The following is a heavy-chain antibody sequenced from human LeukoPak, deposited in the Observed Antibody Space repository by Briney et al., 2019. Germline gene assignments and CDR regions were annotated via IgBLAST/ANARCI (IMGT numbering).Heavy chain of an antibody. V-gene: IGHV1-2*02. CDR2: INPNSGRT. CDR3: ARRWGSGYLYAFDI. D-gene: IGHD3-22*01. J-gene: IGHJ3*02. Sequence: GASVKVSCKASVYTFTDYYIHWVRQAPGQGPEWMGWINPNSGRTNYAQKFQGRVTMTRDTSINTAYMELSSLRSDDTAVYYCARRWGSGYLYAFDIWGQGTMVTVSS. CDR1: VYTFTDYY.